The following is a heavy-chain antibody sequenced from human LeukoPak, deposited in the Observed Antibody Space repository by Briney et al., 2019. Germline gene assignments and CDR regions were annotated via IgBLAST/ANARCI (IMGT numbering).Heavy chain of an antibody. CDR2: MNPNSGNT. V-gene: IGHV1-8*01. Sequence: ASVKVSCKASGYTFTSYDIHWVRQATGQGLEWMGWMNPNSGNTGYAQKFQGRVTMTRNTSISTAYMELSSLRSEDTAVYYCARGRRYCSGGSCYGHSWFDPWGQGTLVTVSS. CDR3: ARGRRYCSGGSCYGHSWFDP. J-gene: IGHJ5*02. D-gene: IGHD2-15*01. CDR1: GYTFTSYD.